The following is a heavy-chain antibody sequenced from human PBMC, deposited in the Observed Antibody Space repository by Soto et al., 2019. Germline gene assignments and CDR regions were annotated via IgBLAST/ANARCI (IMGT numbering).Heavy chain of an antibody. CDR2: IYYSGST. Sequence: SETLSLTCTVSGGSISSYYWSWIRQPPGKGLEWIGYIYYSGSTNYNPSLKSRVTISVDTSKNQFSLKLSSVTAADTAVYYCARNIGLSDPVCFNPGGQEPLFT. J-gene: IGHJ5*02. CDR3: ARNIGLSDPVCFNP. CDR1: GGSISSYY. V-gene: IGHV4-59*01. D-gene: IGHD5-12*01.